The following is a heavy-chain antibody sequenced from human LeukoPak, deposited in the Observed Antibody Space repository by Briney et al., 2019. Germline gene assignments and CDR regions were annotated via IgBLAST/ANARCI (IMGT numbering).Heavy chain of an antibody. CDR1: GGSISSYY. Sequence: KASETLSLTCTVSGGSISSYYWSWIRQPPGKGLEWIGYIYYSGSTNYNPSLKSRVTISVDTSKNQFSLKLSSVTVADTAVYYCASGTPGGYYDSSGYSSSYYFDYWGQGTLVTVSS. D-gene: IGHD3-22*01. CDR2: IYYSGST. J-gene: IGHJ4*02. CDR3: ASGTPGGYYDSSGYSSSYYFDY. V-gene: IGHV4-59*12.